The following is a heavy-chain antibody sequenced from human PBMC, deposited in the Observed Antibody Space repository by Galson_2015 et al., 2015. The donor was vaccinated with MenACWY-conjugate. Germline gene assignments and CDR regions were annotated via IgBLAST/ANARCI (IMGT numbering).Heavy chain of an antibody. V-gene: IGHV4-4*02. Sequence: SETLSLTCAVSGGSLSIYYWWTWVRQPPGKGLEWIGEIYHSGSTNYNPSLKSRLTVSVDKSKNQFSLKLSSVTAADTAVYYCARGNYYVSGTYYKSANFDYWGQGSLVTVSS. CDR1: GGSLSIYYW. CDR2: IYHSGST. CDR3: ARGNYYVSGTYYKSANFDY. J-gene: IGHJ4*02. D-gene: IGHD3-10*01.